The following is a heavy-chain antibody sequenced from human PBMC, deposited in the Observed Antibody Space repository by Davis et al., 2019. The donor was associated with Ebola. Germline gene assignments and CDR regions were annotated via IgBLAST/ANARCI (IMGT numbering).Heavy chain of an antibody. V-gene: IGHV1-2*02. J-gene: IGHJ4*02. Sequence: ASVKVSCKASGYTFTSYYMHWVRQAPGQGLEWMGWINPNSGGTNYAQKFQDRVTMTRDTSISTAYMELSRLRSDDTAVYYCARDQAGEDYFDYWGQGTLVTVST. CDR2: INPNSGGT. CDR1: GYTFTSYY. CDR3: ARDQAGEDYFDY. D-gene: IGHD7-27*01.